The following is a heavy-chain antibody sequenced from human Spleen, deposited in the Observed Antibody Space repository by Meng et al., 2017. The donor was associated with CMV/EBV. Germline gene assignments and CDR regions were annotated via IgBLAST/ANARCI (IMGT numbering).Heavy chain of an antibody. Sequence: GSLRLSCTVSGGSVSSGSYYWSWIRQPPGKGLEWIGYIYYNGSTNYNPSLKSRVTISVDTSKNQFSLKLSSVTAADTAVYYCARGTIVVVHGMDVWGQGTTVTVSS. D-gene: IGHD2-2*01. CDR1: GGSVSSGSYY. CDR2: IYYNGST. V-gene: IGHV4-61*01. CDR3: ARGTIVVVHGMDV. J-gene: IGHJ6*02.